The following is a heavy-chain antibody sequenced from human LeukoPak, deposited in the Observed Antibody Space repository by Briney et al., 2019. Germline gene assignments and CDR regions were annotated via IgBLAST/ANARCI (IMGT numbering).Heavy chain of an antibody. Sequence: SETLSLTCTVSGGSISSYYWSWIRQPPGKGLEWIGEITHSGSTNYNPSLWSRVTISVDTSKNQFSLKLSSVTAADTAVYYCARMDSGSYIWGQGTLVTVSS. V-gene: IGHV4-34*01. CDR2: ITHSGST. D-gene: IGHD1-26*01. CDR1: GGSISSYY. J-gene: IGHJ4*02. CDR3: ARMDSGSYI.